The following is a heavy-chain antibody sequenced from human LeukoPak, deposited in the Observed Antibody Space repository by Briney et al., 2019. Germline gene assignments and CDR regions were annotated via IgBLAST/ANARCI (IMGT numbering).Heavy chain of an antibody. CDR1: GGSISSYY. Sequence: SEALSLTCTVSGGSISSYYWSWIRQPAGKGLEWIGRIYTSGSTNYNPSLKSRVTMSVDTSKNQFSLKLSSVTAADTAVYYCARVSGYYGSGSYYKVSFDYWGQGTLVTVSS. CDR2: IYTSGST. CDR3: ARVSGYYGSGSYYKVSFDY. V-gene: IGHV4-4*07. J-gene: IGHJ4*02. D-gene: IGHD3-10*01.